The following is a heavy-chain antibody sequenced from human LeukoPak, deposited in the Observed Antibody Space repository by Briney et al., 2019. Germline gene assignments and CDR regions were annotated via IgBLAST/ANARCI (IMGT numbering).Heavy chain of an antibody. CDR2: ISSSGSTI. D-gene: IGHD2-2*01. Sequence: SGGSLRLSCAASGFTFSDYYMSWIRQAPGKGLEWVSYISSSGSTIDYADSVKGRFTISRDNAKNSLYLQMNSLRAEDTAVYYCAGSIPAGNRRWGQGTLVTVSS. CDR1: GFTFSDYY. J-gene: IGHJ4*02. V-gene: IGHV3-11*01. CDR3: AGSIPAGNRR.